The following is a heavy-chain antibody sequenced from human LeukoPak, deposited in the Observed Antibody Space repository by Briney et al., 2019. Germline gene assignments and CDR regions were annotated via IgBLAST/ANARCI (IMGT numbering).Heavy chain of an antibody. Sequence: SETLSLTCTVSGGSISSYYWSWIRQPPGKGLEWIGYFYYSGSTYYNPSLKSRVTISVDTSKNQFSLKLSSVTAADTAVYYCASSTTYYYYYYMDVWGKGTTVTVSS. J-gene: IGHJ6*03. V-gene: IGHV4-59*04. CDR1: GGSISSYY. CDR2: FYYSGST. D-gene: IGHD4-17*01. CDR3: ASSTTYYYYYYMDV.